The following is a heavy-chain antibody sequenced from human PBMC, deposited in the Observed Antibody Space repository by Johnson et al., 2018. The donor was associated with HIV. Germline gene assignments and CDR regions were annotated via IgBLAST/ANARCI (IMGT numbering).Heavy chain of an antibody. V-gene: IGHV3-66*01. Sequence: VQLVESGGGVVQPGRSLRLSCAASGFTVSSNYMSWVRQAPGKGLEWVSVIYSGGSTYYADSVKGRFTISRDNSKNTLYLQMNSLRAEDTAVYYCARGGAYCGGDCNAFDIWGQGTMVTVSS. J-gene: IGHJ3*02. CDR3: ARGGAYCGGDCNAFDI. CDR2: IYSGGST. CDR1: GFTVSSNY. D-gene: IGHD2-21*02.